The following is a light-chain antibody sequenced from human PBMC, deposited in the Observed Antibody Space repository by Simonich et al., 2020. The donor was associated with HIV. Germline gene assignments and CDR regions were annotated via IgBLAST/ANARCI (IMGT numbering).Light chain of an antibody. CDR3: QQYNNWPSPFT. J-gene: IGKJ4*01. CDR2: GAS. Sequence: EIVMTQSPATLSVSPGERATLPCRASQNVASNLAWYQQKPGQAPRLLIYGASSRATGIPDRFSGSGFGTEFTLTISSMQSEDFAVYYCQQYNNWPSPFTFGGGTKVEIK. V-gene: IGKV3D-15*01. CDR1: QNVASN.